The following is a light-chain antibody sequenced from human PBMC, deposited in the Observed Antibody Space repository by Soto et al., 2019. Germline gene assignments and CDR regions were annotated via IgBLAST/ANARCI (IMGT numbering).Light chain of an antibody. CDR3: SSYTSSSTLFYV. V-gene: IGLV2-14*01. CDR2: DAS. Sequence: SALTQPASVSGSPGQSITISCTGTSSDVGGYNYVSWYQQHPGKAPKLMIYDASNRPSGVSNRFSGSKSGNTASLTISGLQAEDEADYYCSSYTSSSTLFYVFGTGTKLTVL. J-gene: IGLJ1*01. CDR1: SSDVGGYNY.